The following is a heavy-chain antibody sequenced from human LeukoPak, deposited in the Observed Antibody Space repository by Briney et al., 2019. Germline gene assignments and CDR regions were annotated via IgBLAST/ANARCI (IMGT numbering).Heavy chain of an antibody. V-gene: IGHV4-59*01. CDR3: AREVGRFLEWPT. CDR1: GGSISSYY. Sequence: SETLSLTCTVSGGSISSYYWSWIRQPPGKGLEWIGYIYYSGSTNYNPSLKSRVTISVDTSKNQFSLKLSSVTAADTAVYYCAREVGRFLEWPTWGQGTLVTVSS. J-gene: IGHJ5*02. D-gene: IGHD3-3*01. CDR2: IYYSGST.